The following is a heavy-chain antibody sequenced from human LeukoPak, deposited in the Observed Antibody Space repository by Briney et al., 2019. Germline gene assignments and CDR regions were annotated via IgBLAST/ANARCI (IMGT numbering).Heavy chain of an antibody. J-gene: IGHJ4*02. V-gene: IGHV4-38-2*02. CDR1: GYSISSGYY. Sequence: KPSETLSLTCTVSGYSISSGYYWGWIRQPPGKGLEWIGSIYHSGSTYYNPSLKSRVTISVDTSKNQFFLKLSSVTAADTAVYYCARDLTVVTPTTIIPAVPFDYWGQGTLVTVSS. CDR3: ARDLTVVTPTTIIPAVPFDY. CDR2: IYHSGST. D-gene: IGHD4-23*01.